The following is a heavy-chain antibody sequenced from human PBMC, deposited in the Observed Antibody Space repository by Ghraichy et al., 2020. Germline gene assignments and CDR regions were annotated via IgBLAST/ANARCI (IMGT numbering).Heavy chain of an antibody. Sequence: GGSLRLSCAASGFTFSGSAMHWVRQASGKGLEWVGRIRSEVNNFATAYGASVKDRFTISRDDSKNMAYLVMNSLKTEDTAVYYCTSNQHYYDSTGYSVRDYWGQGTLVTVSS. V-gene: IGHV3-73*01. CDR2: IRSEVNNFAT. D-gene: IGHD3-16*01. CDR1: GFTFSGSA. CDR3: TSNQHYYDSTGYSVRDY. J-gene: IGHJ4*02.